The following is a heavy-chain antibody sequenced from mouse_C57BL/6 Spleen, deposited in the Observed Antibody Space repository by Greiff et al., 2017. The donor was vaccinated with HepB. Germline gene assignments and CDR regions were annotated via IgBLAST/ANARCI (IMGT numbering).Heavy chain of an antibody. Sequence: VQLQQPGAELVKPGASVKLSCKASGYTFTSYWMQWVKQRPGQGLEWIGEIDPSDSYTNYNQKFKGKATLTVATSSSTAYMQLSSLTSEDSAVYYCASTYDYDGDGYAMDYWGQGTSVTVSS. V-gene: IGHV1-50*01. J-gene: IGHJ4*01. D-gene: IGHD2-4*01. CDR3: ASTYDYDGDGYAMDY. CDR2: IDPSDSYT. CDR1: GYTFTSYW.